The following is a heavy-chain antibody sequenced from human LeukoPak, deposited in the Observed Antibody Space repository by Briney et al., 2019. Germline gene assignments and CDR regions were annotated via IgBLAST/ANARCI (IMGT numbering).Heavy chain of an antibody. CDR2: ISYDGSNK. D-gene: IGHD2-21*02. V-gene: IGHV3-30-3*01. CDR3: ARDSSAYCGGDCYSAY. CDR1: GFTFSSYA. J-gene: IGHJ4*02. Sequence: GGSLRLSCAASGFTFSSYAMHWVRQAPGKGLEWVAVISYDGSNKYYADSVKGRFTISRDNAKNSLYLQMNSLRAEDTAVYYCARDSSAYCGGDCYSAYWGQGTLVTVSS.